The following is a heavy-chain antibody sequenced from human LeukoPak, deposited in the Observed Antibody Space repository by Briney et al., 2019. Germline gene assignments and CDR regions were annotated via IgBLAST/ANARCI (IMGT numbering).Heavy chain of an antibody. CDR2: IYTSGST. CDR1: GGSISSYY. V-gene: IGHV4-4*07. CDR3: AREDCTNGVCYPDY. J-gene: IGHJ4*02. D-gene: IGHD2-8*01. Sequence: SETLSLTCTVSGGSISSYYWSWIRQPAGKGLEWIGRIYTSGSTNYNPSLKSRVTISVDTSKNQFSLKLSSVTAADTAVYYCAREDCTNGVCYPDYWGQGTLVTVSS.